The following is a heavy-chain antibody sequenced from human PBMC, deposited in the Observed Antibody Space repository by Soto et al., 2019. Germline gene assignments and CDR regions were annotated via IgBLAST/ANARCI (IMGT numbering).Heavy chain of an antibody. Sequence: QVQLQESGPGLVKPSQTLSLTCTVSGGSISSGDYYWSWIRQHPGKRLEWIGYIYHSGSTYYNPSLKSRVTISVDTSKNQFSLKLSSVTAADTAVYYCARWWSGSRQGFDPWGQGTLVTVSS. V-gene: IGHV4-31*03. CDR3: ARWWSGSRQGFDP. CDR2: IYHSGST. J-gene: IGHJ5*02. CDR1: GGSISSGDYY. D-gene: IGHD3-3*01.